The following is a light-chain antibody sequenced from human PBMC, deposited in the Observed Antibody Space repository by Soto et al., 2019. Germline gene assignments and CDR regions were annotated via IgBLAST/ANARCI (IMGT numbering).Light chain of an antibody. V-gene: IGLV2-14*01. CDR3: SSFTSISTYL. CDR1: SSDVGAYKY. Sequence: QSALTQPASVSGSPGQSITISCTGTSSDVGAYKYVSWYQQHPGKAPQLMIYAVSNRPSGVSNRFSGSKSGNTASLTISGLQAEDEADYYCSSFTSISTYLFGTGTKVTVL. J-gene: IGLJ1*01. CDR2: AVS.